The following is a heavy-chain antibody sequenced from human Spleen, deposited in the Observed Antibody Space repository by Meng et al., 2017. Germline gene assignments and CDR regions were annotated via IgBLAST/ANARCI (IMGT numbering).Heavy chain of an antibody. J-gene: IGHJ4*02. V-gene: IGHV1-3*01. CDR1: GYPFISYA. Sequence: QVPLVQSGAEVKKPGASVKVSCKASGYPFISYAMHWVRQAPGQSLEWMGWISGGNVNTKYSQKFQGRVTITRDTSASTAYMELSSLRYEDTAVYYCARVVSGSLDYWGQGTLVTVSS. D-gene: IGHD1-26*01. CDR3: ARVVSGSLDY. CDR2: ISGGNVNT.